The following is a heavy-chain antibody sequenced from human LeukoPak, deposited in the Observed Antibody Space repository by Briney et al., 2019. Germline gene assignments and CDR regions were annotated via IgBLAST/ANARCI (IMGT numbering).Heavy chain of an antibody. CDR2: INWNGDST. V-gene: IGHV3-20*04. J-gene: IGHJ4*02. Sequence: GGSLRLSCAASGFSFDDYGLTWVRQAPGKGLEWVSGINWNGDSTDYADSVKGRFTISRDNAKNSLYLQMNSLRAEDTALYYCARDLRVVITGSFDSWGEGTLVTVSS. CDR3: ARDLRVVITGSFDS. D-gene: IGHD3-22*01. CDR1: GFSFDDYG.